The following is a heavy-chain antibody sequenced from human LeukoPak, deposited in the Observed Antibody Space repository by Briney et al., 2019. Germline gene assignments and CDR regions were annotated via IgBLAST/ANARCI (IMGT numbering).Heavy chain of an antibody. V-gene: IGHV3-33*01. D-gene: IGHD3-3*01. CDR2: IWYDGSNK. CDR3: ARLGSEWSYDY. Sequence: TLRLSCAASGFTFSNYGIHWVRQAPGKGLEWVAVIWYDGSNKYYADSVKGRFTISRDNSKKTVSLQMNSLRAEDTAVYYCARLGSEWSYDYWGQGTLVTVSS. CDR1: GFTFSNYG. J-gene: IGHJ4*02.